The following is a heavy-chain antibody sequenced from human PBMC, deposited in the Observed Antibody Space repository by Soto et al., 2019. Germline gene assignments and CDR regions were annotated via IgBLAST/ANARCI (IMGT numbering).Heavy chain of an antibody. D-gene: IGHD3-16*01. J-gene: IGHJ4*02. Sequence: GGSLRLSCAVSGFNVMSYWMTWVRQAPGKGLEGVASIKEDGSEIYYLHSVRGRFSISRDSAGNALHLTMNYLSAEDTGVYFCARDIGFDYVNWGQGTLVTVSS. CDR1: GFNVMSYW. CDR2: IKEDGSEI. CDR3: ARDIGFDYVN. V-gene: IGHV3-7*01.